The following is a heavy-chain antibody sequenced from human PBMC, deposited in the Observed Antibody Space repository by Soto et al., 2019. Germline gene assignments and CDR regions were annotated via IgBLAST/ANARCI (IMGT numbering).Heavy chain of an antibody. CDR3: ARGNGLRFLEWLTKRNWFDP. CDR1: GGSFSGYY. J-gene: IGHJ5*02. D-gene: IGHD3-3*01. CDR2: INHSGST. V-gene: IGHV4-34*01. Sequence: PSETLSLTCAVYGGSFSGYYWSWIRQPPGKGLEWIGEINHSGSTNYNPSLKSRVTISVDTSKNQFSLKLSSVTAADTAVYYCARGNGLRFLEWLTKRNWFDPWGQGTLVTVSS.